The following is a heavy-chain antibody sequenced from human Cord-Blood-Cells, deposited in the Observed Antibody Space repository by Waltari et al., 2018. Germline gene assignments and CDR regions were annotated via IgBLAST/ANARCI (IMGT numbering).Heavy chain of an antibody. Sequence: QVQLQESGPGLVKPSETLSLTCTVSGGSISSYYWSWIRQPPGKGLEWIGYIYYSGSTNYNPSLKSRVTISVDTSKNQFSLKLSSVTAADTAVYYCARLLTIRGSGSYYYYYYGMDVWGQGP. CDR3: ARLLTIRGSGSYYYYYYGMDV. J-gene: IGHJ6*02. D-gene: IGHD3-10*01. CDR1: GGSISSYY. V-gene: IGHV4-59*08. CDR2: IYYSGST.